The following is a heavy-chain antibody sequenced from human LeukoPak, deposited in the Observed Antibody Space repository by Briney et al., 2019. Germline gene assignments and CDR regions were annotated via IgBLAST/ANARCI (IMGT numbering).Heavy chain of an antibody. V-gene: IGHV3-23*01. CDR1: GFPFSNYA. CDR3: SKTPGDCSATSCPGAD. CDR2: ISDSGDRT. J-gene: IGHJ4*02. D-gene: IGHD2-2*01. Sequence: GGSLRLSCAASGFPFSNYAMTWVRQAPGKGLERVSGISDSGDRTYYADSVKGRFTISRDNSKYTLYMQMNSLRAEDTALYYCSKTPGDCSATSCPGADWGQGTLVTVSS.